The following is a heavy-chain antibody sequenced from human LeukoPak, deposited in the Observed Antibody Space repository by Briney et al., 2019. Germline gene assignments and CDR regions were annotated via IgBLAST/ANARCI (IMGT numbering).Heavy chain of an antibody. V-gene: IGHV4-59*01. CDR3: ARDYGPGIAAAGTAGGYYYYYGMDV. CDR1: GGSISSYY. J-gene: IGHJ6*02. Sequence: SETLSLTCTVSGGSISSYYWSWIRQPPGKGLEWIGYIYYSGSINYNPSLKSRVTISVDTSKNQFSLKLSSVTAADTAVYYCARDYGPGIAAAGTAGGYYYYYGMDVWGQGTTVTVSS. D-gene: IGHD6-13*01. CDR2: IYYSGSI.